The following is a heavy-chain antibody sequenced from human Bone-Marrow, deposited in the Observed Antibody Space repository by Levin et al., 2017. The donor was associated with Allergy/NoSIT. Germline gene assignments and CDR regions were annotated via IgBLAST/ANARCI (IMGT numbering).Heavy chain of an antibody. J-gene: IGHJ4*02. CDR3: AGEPLDYGTNSGNY. Sequence: MASETLSLTCTVSGGSISSSTWWRWVRQPPGKGLEWIVEIYHGGRTNYNPSLRSRVTTSVDNSQNHFFFNLNSVTAADTTVDYCAGEPLDYGTNSGNYWGQGTLVTVSS. CDR1: GGSISSSTW. V-gene: IGHV4-4*02. CDR2: IYHGGRT. D-gene: IGHD4-17*01.